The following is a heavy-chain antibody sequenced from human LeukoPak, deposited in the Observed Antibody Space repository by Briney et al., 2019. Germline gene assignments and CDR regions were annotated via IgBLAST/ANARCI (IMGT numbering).Heavy chain of an antibody. CDR3: AKGHTYGMI. Sequence: GGALRLSCAASRFTFSDYYMSWIRQTPGKGPEWVSYISGSGTTMEYAKSVKGRFTISRDNAKDPLYLQMNSLEAEVTAVYYCAKGHTYGMIWGQGTLVSVSS. CDR2: ISGSGTTM. V-gene: IGHV3-11*01. CDR1: RFTFSDYY. D-gene: IGHD2-8*01. J-gene: IGHJ1*01.